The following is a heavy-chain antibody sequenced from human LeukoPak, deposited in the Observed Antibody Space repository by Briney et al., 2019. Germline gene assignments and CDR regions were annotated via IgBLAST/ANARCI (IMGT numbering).Heavy chain of an antibody. D-gene: IGHD5-18*01. CDR3: VKDPTGGGGYSYGPFDY. V-gene: IGHV3-64D*09. Sequence: GGSLRLSCSASGXTFSSYAMHWVRQAPGKGLEYVSAISSNGGSTYYADSVKGRFTISRDNSKNTLYLQMSSLRAEDTAVYYCVKDPTGGGGYSYGPFDYWGQGTLVTVSS. CDR1: GXTFSSYA. J-gene: IGHJ4*02. CDR2: ISSNGGST.